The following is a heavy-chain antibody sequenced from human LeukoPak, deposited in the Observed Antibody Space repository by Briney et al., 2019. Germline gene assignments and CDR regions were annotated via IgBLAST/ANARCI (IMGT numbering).Heavy chain of an antibody. CDR1: GYTFTSYG. D-gene: IGHD3-10*01. CDR2: ISAYNGNT. V-gene: IGHV1-18*01. CDR3: ARDFAWGTYYGSGSYYNGGVENFDY. J-gene: IGHJ4*02. Sequence: ASVKVSCKASGYTFTSYGISWVRQAPGQGLEWMGWISAYNGNTNYAQKLQGRVTMTTDTSRSTAYMELRSLRSDDTAVYYCARDFAWGTYYGSGSYYNGGVENFDYWGQGTLVTVSS.